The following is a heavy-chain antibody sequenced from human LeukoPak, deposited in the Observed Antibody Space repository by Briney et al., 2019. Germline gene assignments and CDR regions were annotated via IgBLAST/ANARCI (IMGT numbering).Heavy chain of an antibody. V-gene: IGHV1-2*06. Sequence: ASVKVSCKASGYTFTSYAMHWVRQAPGQGLEWMGRINPNSGGTKYAQKFQGRVTMTRDTSINTAYMELSRLRSDDTAVYYCAREDSNPKYYYYYGMDVWGQGTTVTVSS. CDR1: GYTFTSYA. CDR3: AREDSNPKYYYYYGMDV. J-gene: IGHJ6*02. CDR2: INPNSGGT. D-gene: IGHD4-11*01.